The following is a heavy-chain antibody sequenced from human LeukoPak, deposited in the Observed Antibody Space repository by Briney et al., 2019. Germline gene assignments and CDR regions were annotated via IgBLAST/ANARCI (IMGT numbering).Heavy chain of an antibody. D-gene: IGHD6-13*01. V-gene: IGHV1-46*01. CDR1: GHTFTSYY. CDR2: INPSGGST. CDR3: ARDGGVAAAGPFDP. J-gene: IGHJ5*02. Sequence: ASVKVSCKASGHTFTSYYIHWVRQAPGQGLEWMGIINPSGGSTSYAQKFQGRITMTRGTSTSTVYMELSSLRSEDTAMYYCARDGGVAAAGPFDPWGQGTLVTVSS.